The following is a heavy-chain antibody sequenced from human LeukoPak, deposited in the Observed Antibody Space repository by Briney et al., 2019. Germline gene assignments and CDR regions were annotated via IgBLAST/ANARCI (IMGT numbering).Heavy chain of an antibody. D-gene: IGHD5-12*01. J-gene: IGHJ6*02. CDR1: GYTFTSYG. Sequence: ASVKVSCKASGYTFTSYGISWVRQALGQGLEWMGWISAYNGNTNYAQKLQGRVTMTTDTSTSTAYMELRSLRSDDTAVYYCARVGVATKIYYYYGMDVWGQGTTVTVSS. CDR3: ARVGVATKIYYYYGMDV. CDR2: ISAYNGNT. V-gene: IGHV1-18*01.